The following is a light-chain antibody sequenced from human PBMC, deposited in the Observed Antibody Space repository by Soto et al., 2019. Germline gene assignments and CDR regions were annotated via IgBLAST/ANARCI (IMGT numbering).Light chain of an antibody. J-gene: IGKJ1*01. CDR3: QKYNIWPWK. CDR2: GAS. V-gene: IGKV3-15*01. CDR1: QSVTTSY. Sequence: EIVLTQSPGTLSLSPGERATRSCETSQSVTTSYLAWYQQKPGQAPRLLIIGASDRVTGIPARFSGSGSGTEFTLSISSLQSDDFAVYYCQKYNIWPWKFGQGTKVDI.